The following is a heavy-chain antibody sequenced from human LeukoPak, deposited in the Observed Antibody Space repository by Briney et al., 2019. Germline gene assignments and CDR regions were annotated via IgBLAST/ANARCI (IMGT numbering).Heavy chain of an antibody. CDR3: ARHDYYDSSGYYSGYYYFDY. Sequence: SETLSLTCTVSGGSISDYYWSWIRQPPGKGLEWIGYVYYSGSTNYNPSLKSRVTISVDTSKNQFSLKLSSVTAADTAVYSCARHDYYDSSGYYSGYYYFDYWGQGTLVTVSS. CDR1: GGSISDYY. J-gene: IGHJ4*02. D-gene: IGHD3-22*01. CDR2: VYYSGST. V-gene: IGHV4-59*08.